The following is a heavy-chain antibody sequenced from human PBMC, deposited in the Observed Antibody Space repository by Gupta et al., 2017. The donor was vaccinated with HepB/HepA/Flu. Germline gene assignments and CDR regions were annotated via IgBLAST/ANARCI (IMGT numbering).Heavy chain of an antibody. Sequence: QVQLVQSGAEVKKPGASVKVSCKASGYTFKRYGISWVRQAPGQGLEWMGWISSYNGNIKYGKNLQGRVTMTTDTSTSAAYMELRSLRSDDTAVYYCARDEGDLWSGYHYYFDYWGQGTLVTVSS. V-gene: IGHV1-18*01. CDR1: GYTFKRYG. J-gene: IGHJ4*02. D-gene: IGHD3-3*01. CDR2: ISSYNGNI. CDR3: ARDEGDLWSGYHYYFDY.